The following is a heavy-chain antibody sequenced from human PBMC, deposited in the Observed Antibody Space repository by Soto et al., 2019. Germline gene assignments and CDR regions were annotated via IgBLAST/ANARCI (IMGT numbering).Heavy chain of an antibody. Sequence: PVGSLRLSCEVSGLTFNTSGMHWVRQAPGKGLEWLAVISYDGATQYYGDTVKGRFTISRDNSKNTLXLXXXRXRAEDTAMYYCATKARVTNYLYSGMDVWGLGTTVTVSS. J-gene: IGHJ6*02. D-gene: IGHD2-21*02. V-gene: IGHV3-30*03. CDR1: GLTFNTSG. CDR2: ISYDGATQ. CDR3: ATKARVTNYLYSGMDV.